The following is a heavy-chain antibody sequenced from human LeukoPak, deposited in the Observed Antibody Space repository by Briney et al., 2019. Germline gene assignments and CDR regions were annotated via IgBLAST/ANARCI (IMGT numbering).Heavy chain of an antibody. Sequence: SETLSLTCTVSGGSISSSSYYWGWIRQPPGKGLEWIGSIYYSGSTYYNPSLKSRVTISVDTSKNQFSLKLSSVTAADTAVYYCASDHYYGSGSYSSGDYWGQGTLVTVSS. J-gene: IGHJ4*02. CDR2: IYYSGST. CDR3: ASDHYYGSGSYSSGDY. CDR1: GGSISSSSYY. V-gene: IGHV4-39*07. D-gene: IGHD3-10*01.